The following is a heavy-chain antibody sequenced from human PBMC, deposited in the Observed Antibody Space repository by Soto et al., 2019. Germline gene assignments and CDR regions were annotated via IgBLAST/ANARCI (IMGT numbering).Heavy chain of an antibody. V-gene: IGHV4-59*01. CDR2: IYSTGTT. D-gene: IGHD6-19*01. Sequence: QVQLQESGPGLVKPSETLSLTCTVSGGSINTYAWRWLRQPPVRGLEWIGYIYSTGTTSYNPSLKRRVTLSIDASSNQLPLRLNSVTAAARARYFCAIEGWPKAIDFWCQGTRVTVSS. CDR1: GGSINTYA. CDR3: AIEGWPKAIDF. J-gene: IGHJ4*02.